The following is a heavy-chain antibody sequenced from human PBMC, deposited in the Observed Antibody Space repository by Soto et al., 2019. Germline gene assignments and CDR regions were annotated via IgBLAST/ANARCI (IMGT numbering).Heavy chain of an antibody. CDR1: GYTFTSYG. D-gene: IGHD2-21*02. V-gene: IGHV1-18*01. CDR2: ISAYNGTT. CDR3: ATAGLSY. Sequence: QVQLVQSGAEVKKPGASVKVSCKASGYTFTSYGITWVRQAPGQGLEWMGWISAYNGTTNYAQKLQRRVNMTTDTSTSTAYMELRSLRSAEPAVSYCATAGLSYWGQGTLVTVSS. J-gene: IGHJ4*02.